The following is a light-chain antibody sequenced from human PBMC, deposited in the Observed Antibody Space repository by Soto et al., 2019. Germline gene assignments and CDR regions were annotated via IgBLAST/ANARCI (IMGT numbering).Light chain of an antibody. CDR2: GAS. CDR1: QSVSSSY. CDR3: QQYGSQSWT. Sequence: EIVLTQSPGTLSLSLGERATLSCRASQSVSSSYLAWYQQRPGQAPRLLIYGASNRATGIPDRFSGSGSGTDFTLTISRLEPEDFVVYYCQQYGSQSWTFGQGTKVDIK. J-gene: IGKJ1*01. V-gene: IGKV3-20*01.